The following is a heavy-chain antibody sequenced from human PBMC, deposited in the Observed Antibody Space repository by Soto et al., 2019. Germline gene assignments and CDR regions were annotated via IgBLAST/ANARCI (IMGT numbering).Heavy chain of an antibody. Sequence: SETLSLTCTVSGGSISSYYWSWIRQPPGKGLEWIGYIYYSGSTYYNPSLKSRVTISVDTSKNQFSLKLSSVTAADTALYYCARGREDSSGYLFPNFDYWGQGTLVTVSS. CDR2: IYYSGST. CDR3: ARGREDSSGYLFPNFDY. CDR1: GGSISSYY. V-gene: IGHV4-59*06. J-gene: IGHJ4*02. D-gene: IGHD3-22*01.